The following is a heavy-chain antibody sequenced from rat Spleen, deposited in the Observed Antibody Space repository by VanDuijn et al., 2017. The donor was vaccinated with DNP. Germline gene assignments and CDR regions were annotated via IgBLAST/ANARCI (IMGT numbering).Heavy chain of an antibody. D-gene: IGHD1-2*01. CDR3: ARWSTIAPGFAY. CDR1: FYSITSSNK. Sequence: EVLLQESGPGLVKPSQSLSLTCSVTFYSITSSNKWNWIRKFPGNKMEWMGYISYSGSTSYNPSLKSRISITRDTSKNQFFLQLNSVTTEDTATYYCARWSTIAPGFAYWGQGTLVTVSS. CDR2: ISYSGST. V-gene: IGHV3-1*01. J-gene: IGHJ3*01.